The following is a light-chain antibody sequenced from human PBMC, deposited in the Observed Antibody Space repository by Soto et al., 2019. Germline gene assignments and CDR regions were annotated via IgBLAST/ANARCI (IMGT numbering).Light chain of an antibody. CDR3: SSYTSSSTRV. CDR2: EVS. CDR1: SSDVGAYDF. V-gene: IGLV2-14*03. J-gene: IGLJ1*01. Sequence: QPALTQPASVSGSHGHSITISCTGTSSDVGAYDFVSWYQQHPDKAPKLMIYEVSNRPSGVSNRFSGSKSVNTATLTISGLQAEDEADYYCSSYTSSSTRVFGTGTKVTVL.